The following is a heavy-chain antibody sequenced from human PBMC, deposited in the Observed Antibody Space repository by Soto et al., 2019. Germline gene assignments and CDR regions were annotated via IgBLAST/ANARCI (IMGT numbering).Heavy chain of an antibody. J-gene: IGHJ6*03. Sequence: SETLSLTCAVYGGSFSGYYWSWIRQPPGKGLEWIGEINHSGSTNYNPSLKSRVTISVDTSKNQFSLKLSSVTAADTAVYYCARSVRDSYYYYYMDVWGKGTTVTVSS. CDR1: GGSFSGYY. V-gene: IGHV4-34*01. CDR3: ARSVRDSYYYYYMDV. CDR2: INHSGST.